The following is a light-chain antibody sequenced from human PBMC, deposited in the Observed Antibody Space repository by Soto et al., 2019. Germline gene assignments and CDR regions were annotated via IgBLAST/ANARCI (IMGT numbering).Light chain of an antibody. Sequence: DIVMTQSPDSLPVSLGEMATINCKSSQSLLSSRDNKNYFAWYQEKPGQPPKLLISWASIRESGVPDRFSGSESGTEFTLTISSLQAEDVAVYFCHQYYDAPLTFGGGTKVELK. J-gene: IGKJ4*01. V-gene: IGKV4-1*01. CDR1: QSLLSSRDNKNY. CDR3: HQYYDAPLT. CDR2: WAS.